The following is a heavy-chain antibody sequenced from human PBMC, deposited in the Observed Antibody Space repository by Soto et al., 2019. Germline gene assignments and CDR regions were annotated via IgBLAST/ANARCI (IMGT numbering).Heavy chain of an antibody. V-gene: IGHV1-18*01. CDR3: ARVGDFWSALVFIDYGMDV. CDR2: INAYNGNT. D-gene: IGHD3-3*01. J-gene: IGHJ6*02. CDR1: GYTFTSYG. Sequence: GASVKVSCKASGYTFTSYGISWVRQAPGQGLEWMGWINAYNGNTNYAQKLQGRVTMTTDTSTSTAYMELRSLRSDDTAVYFCARVGDFWSALVFIDYGMDVWGQGTTVTV.